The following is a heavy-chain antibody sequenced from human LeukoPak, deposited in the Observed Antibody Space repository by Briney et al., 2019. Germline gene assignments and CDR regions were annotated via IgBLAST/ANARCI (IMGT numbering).Heavy chain of an antibody. Sequence: GGSLRLSCAASGFTFSDYALSWVRQAPGKGLECVSAISGSGHSTYYADSVKGRFTISRDNSKNTLFLQMNSLRAEDTAVYYCAKNPHYSSSWYEGNWFDPWGQGTLVTVSS. CDR3: AKNPHYSSSWYEGNWFDP. CDR2: ISGSGHST. V-gene: IGHV3-23*01. J-gene: IGHJ5*02. CDR1: GFTFSDYA. D-gene: IGHD6-13*01.